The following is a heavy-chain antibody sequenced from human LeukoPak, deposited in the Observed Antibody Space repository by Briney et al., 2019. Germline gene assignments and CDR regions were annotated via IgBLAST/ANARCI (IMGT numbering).Heavy chain of an antibody. CDR1: GFTFSSYG. D-gene: IGHD2-15*01. CDR2: ISGDGGST. J-gene: IGHJ4*02. Sequence: GGSLRLSCAASGFTFSSYGMHWVRQAPGKGLEWVSLISGDGGSTYYADSVKGRFTISRDNSKNSLYLQMNSLRTEDTALYYCAKDFQGYCSGGSCYSEYYFDYWGQGTLVTVSS. CDR3: AKDFQGYCSGGSCYSEYYFDY. V-gene: IGHV3-43*02.